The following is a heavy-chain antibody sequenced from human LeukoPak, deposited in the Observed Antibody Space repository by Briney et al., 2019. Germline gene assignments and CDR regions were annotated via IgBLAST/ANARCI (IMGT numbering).Heavy chain of an antibody. CDR2: IYPGDSDT. CDR3: ARQSSGWYTAFDI. CDR1: GYSFTSYW. J-gene: IGHJ3*02. V-gene: IGHV5-51*01. Sequence: GESLKISCKGSGYSFTSYWIGWVRQMPGKGLVWMGIIYPGDSDTRYSPSFQGQVTISADKSISTAYLQWSSLKASDTAMYYCARQSSGWYTAFDIWGQGTMVTVSS. D-gene: IGHD6-19*01.